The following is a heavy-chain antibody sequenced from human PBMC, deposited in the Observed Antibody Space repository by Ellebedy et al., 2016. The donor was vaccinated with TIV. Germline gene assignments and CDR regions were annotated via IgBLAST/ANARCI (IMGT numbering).Heavy chain of an antibody. V-gene: IGHV3-30-3*01. D-gene: IGHD3-10*01. Sequence: GGSLRLSCAASGITLRKSAMYRVRQAPGKGLEWVAVISYDGSNKYYADSVKGRFTIARDNSTNTLYLQMNSLRAEETAMYYCAREGTYYGSGSHYNHFGSWGQGTLVTVSS. CDR3: AREGTYYGSGSHYNHFGS. J-gene: IGHJ4*02. CDR2: ISYDGSNK. CDR1: GITLRKSA.